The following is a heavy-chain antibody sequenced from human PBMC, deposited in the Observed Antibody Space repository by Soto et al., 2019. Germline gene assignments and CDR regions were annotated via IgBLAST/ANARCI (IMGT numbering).Heavy chain of an antibody. V-gene: IGHV4-31*03. J-gene: IGHJ3*02. D-gene: IGHD2-15*01. CDR3: AREVLGYCSGGSSSNAFDI. CDR1: GGSISSGGYY. Sequence: QVQLQESGPGLVKPSQTLSLTCTVSGGSISSGGYYWSWIRQHPGKGLEWIGYIYYSGSTYYNPSLKSRVTNSVDTSKNQFSLKLSSVTAADTAVYYCAREVLGYCSGGSSSNAFDIWGQGTMVTVSS. CDR2: IYYSGST.